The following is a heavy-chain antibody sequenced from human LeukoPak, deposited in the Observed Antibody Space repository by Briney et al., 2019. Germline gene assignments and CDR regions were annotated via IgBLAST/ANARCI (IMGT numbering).Heavy chain of an antibody. J-gene: IGHJ4*02. D-gene: IGHD6-13*01. CDR3: ARDLGIAAAGTIDY. CDR2: INSSSSYT. Sequence: GGSLTLSCAASGFTLTTYRMEWVRQAPGKGLEWVSSINSSSSYTYYADSVKGRFTISRDNAKNSLYLQMNSLRAEDTAVYYCARDLGIAAAGTIDYWGQGTLVTVSS. CDR1: GFTLTTYR. V-gene: IGHV3-21*01.